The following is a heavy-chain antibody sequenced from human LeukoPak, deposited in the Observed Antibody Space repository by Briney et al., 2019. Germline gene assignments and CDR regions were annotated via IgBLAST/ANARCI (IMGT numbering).Heavy chain of an antibody. Sequence: SETLSLTCAVSGVSISSLNWWSWVGQPPGKGLEWIGEIYPSGGANYNSSLKSRVTMSVDKSKNQFSLKLTSVTAADTAVYYCASSHGNNAFDLWGQGTMVTVSS. CDR2: IYPSGGA. J-gene: IGHJ3*01. CDR1: GVSISSLNW. D-gene: IGHD4-23*01. CDR3: ASSHGNNAFDL. V-gene: IGHV4-4*02.